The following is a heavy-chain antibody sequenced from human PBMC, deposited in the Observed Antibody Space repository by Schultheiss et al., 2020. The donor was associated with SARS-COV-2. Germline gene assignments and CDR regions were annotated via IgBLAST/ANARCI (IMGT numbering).Heavy chain of an antibody. Sequence: YGGSFSGYYWSWIRQPPGKGLEWIGEINHSGSTNYNPSLKSRVTISVDTSKNQFSLKLSSVTAADTAVYYCAREGGCTNGVCLLRWEYNWFDPWGQGTLVTVSS. J-gene: IGHJ5*02. D-gene: IGHD2-8*01. CDR2: INHSGST. CDR3: AREGGCTNGVCLLRWEYNWFDP. V-gene: IGHV4-34*01. CDR1: GGSFSGYY.